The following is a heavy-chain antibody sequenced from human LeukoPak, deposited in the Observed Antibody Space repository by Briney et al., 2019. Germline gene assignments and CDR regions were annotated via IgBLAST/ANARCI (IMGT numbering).Heavy chain of an antibody. CDR3: ARAVAGTSKFDY. J-gene: IGHJ4*02. D-gene: IGHD6-19*01. CDR2: INAGNGNT. V-gene: IGHV1-3*01. Sequence: GASVTVSCKASGYTFTSYAMHWVRQAPGQRLEWMGWINAGNGNTKYSQKFQGRVTTTRDASASTAYMELSSLRSEDTAVYYCARAVAGTSKFDYWGQGTLVTVSS. CDR1: GYTFTSYA.